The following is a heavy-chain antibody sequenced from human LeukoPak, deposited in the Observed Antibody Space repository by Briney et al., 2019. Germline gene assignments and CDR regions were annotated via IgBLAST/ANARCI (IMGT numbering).Heavy chain of an antibody. D-gene: IGHD6-19*01. Sequence: ASVKVSCKASGYTFFNYAIHWVRQAPGQRLEWMGWINTRNGNAYYSQEFQGRVTITRDTSASTAYMELSSLRSEDMAVYYCAKDSGRGWYEFYWGQGTLVTVSS. CDR1: GYTFFNYA. CDR2: INTRNGNA. CDR3: AKDSGRGWYEFY. J-gene: IGHJ4*02. V-gene: IGHV1-3*03.